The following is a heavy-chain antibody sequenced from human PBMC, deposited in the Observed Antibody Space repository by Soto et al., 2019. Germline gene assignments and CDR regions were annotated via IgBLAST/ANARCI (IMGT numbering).Heavy chain of an antibody. D-gene: IGHD5-12*01. V-gene: IGHV4-4*07. J-gene: IGHJ4*02. CDR1: GGSINTFY. Sequence: SETLSLTCTVSGGSINTFYWSWVRQPAGKGLEWIGRIFSSGSTSFNPSLESRVAMSVDTSKNHFSLNLSSVTAADMAVYYCAREGSYSAYNFAHGIQLWSFDFWGQGALVPVSS. CDR3: AREGSYSAYNFAHGIQLWSFDF. CDR2: IFSSGST.